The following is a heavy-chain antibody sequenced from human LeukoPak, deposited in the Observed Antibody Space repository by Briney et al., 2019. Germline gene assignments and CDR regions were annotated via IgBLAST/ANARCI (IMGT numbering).Heavy chain of an antibody. Sequence: SETLSLTCTVSGGSISSSSYYWGWIRQPPVKGLEWIGSIYYSGSTYYNPSLKSRVTISVDTSKNQFSLKLSSVTAADTAVYYCARTEYSSGLRWFDPWGEGTLVTVSS. D-gene: IGHD6-19*01. CDR3: ARTEYSSGLRWFDP. CDR1: GGSISSSSYY. V-gene: IGHV4-39*07. CDR2: IYYSGST. J-gene: IGHJ5*02.